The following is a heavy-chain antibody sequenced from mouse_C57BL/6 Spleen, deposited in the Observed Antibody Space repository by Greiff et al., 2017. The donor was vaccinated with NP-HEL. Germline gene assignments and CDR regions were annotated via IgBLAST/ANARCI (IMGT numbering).Heavy chain of an antibody. CDR2: IDPNRGGT. J-gene: IGHJ4*01. D-gene: IGHD1-1*01. V-gene: IGHV1-72*01. Sequence: QVQLQQPGAELVKPGASVKLSCKASGYTFTSYWMHWVKQRPGRGLEWIGRIDPNRGGTKYNEKFKSKATLTVDKPSSTAYMQLSSLTSEDSAVYYCERWGGSRYYYAIDYWGQGTSVTVSS. CDR1: GYTFTSYW. CDR3: ERWGGSRYYYAIDY.